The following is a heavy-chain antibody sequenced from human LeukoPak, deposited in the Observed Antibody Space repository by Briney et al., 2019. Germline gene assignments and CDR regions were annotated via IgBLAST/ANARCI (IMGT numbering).Heavy chain of an antibody. CDR1: GFTFSSYW. Sequence: PGGSLRLSCAASGFTFSSYWMHWVRQAPGKGLVWISRFNSDGGSTSYADSVKGRFTISRDNAKNTLYLQMNSLGAEDTAVYYCTRARYSSGWFDYWGQGTLVTVSS. J-gene: IGHJ4*02. D-gene: IGHD6-19*01. CDR2: FNSDGGST. CDR3: TRARYSSGWFDY. V-gene: IGHV3-74*01.